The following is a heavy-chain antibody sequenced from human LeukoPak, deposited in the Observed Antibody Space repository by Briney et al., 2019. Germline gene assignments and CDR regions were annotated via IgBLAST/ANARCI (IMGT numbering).Heavy chain of an antibody. V-gene: IGHV4-4*07. Sequence: SETLSLTCTVSGGSISSYYWSWIRQPAGKGLEWIGRIYTSGSTNYNPSLKSRVTISVDTSKNQFSLKLSSVTAADTAVYYCARAPYYYVSSGSVAVPFDYWGQGTLVTVSS. CDR1: GGSISSYY. CDR2: IYTSGST. CDR3: ARAPYYYVSSGSVAVPFDY. D-gene: IGHD3-22*01. J-gene: IGHJ4*02.